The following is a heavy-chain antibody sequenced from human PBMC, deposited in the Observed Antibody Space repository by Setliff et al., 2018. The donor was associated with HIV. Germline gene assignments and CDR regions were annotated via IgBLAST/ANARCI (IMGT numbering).Heavy chain of an antibody. D-gene: IGHD3-3*01. CDR2: IVPVFRTV. Sequence: SVKVSCKASGGSFYSYAFTWVRQAPGQGLEWGGGIVPVFRTVNYSEKLQGRVTITADESTSTSYMELNSLTSDDTAVYYCATGPKKGVDILPPDSWGQGTLVTVSS. J-gene: IGHJ4*02. V-gene: IGHV1-69*13. CDR3: ATGPKKGVDILPPDS. CDR1: GGSFYSYA.